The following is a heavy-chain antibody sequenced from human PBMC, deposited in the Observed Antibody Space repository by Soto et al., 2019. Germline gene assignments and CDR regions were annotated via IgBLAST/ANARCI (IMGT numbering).Heavy chain of an antibody. D-gene: IGHD6-19*01. CDR3: ARDSSGWYWGYAFDI. V-gene: IGHV3-74*01. CDR1: GFTFSSYW. CDR2: INSDGSST. Sequence: GGSLRLSCAASGFTFSSYWMHWVRQAPGKGLVWVSRINSDGSSTSYADSVKGRFTISGDNAKNTLYLQMNSLRAEDTAVYYCARDSSGWYWGYAFDIWGQGTMVTVSS. J-gene: IGHJ3*02.